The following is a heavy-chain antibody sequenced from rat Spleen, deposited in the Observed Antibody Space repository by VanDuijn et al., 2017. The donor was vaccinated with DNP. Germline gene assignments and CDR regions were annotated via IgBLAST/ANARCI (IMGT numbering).Heavy chain of an antibody. Sequence: QVQMKETGPGLVQTTQTLSVTCTVSGFSLTSYGVHWVRQAPGKGLEWMGIIWGDGSTNYNSALKSRLSISRDTSKSQVFLTMNSLQTDDTAVYYCAGLGGYFDFWGPGTMVTVSS. CDR2: IWGDGST. CDR3: AGLGGYFDF. D-gene: IGHD4-6*01. V-gene: IGHV2-77*01. CDR1: GFSLTSYG. J-gene: IGHJ1*01.